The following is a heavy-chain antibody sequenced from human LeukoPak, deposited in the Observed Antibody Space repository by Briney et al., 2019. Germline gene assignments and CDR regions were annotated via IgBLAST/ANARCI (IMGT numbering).Heavy chain of an antibody. Sequence: PGGSLRLSCAASGFTFRAYNMYWVRQAPGKGLEWVALVSNDGGIIYYGASVRGRFTISRDNPENTLYLQMNSLRGDDTAVYYCAKGGEQRTFRCGMDSWGQGTLVTVSS. D-gene: IGHD1/OR15-1a*01. V-gene: IGHV3-30*04. CDR1: GFTFRAYN. CDR2: VSNDGGII. CDR3: AKGGEQRTFRCGMDS. J-gene: IGHJ4*02.